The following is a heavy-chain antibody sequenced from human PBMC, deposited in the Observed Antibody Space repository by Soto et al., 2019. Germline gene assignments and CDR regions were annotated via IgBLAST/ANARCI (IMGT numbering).Heavy chain of an antibody. CDR1: GFTFSNAW. V-gene: IGHV3-15*01. CDR2: IKSKTDGGTT. CDR3: TTDLSSWYSSLFDY. J-gene: IGHJ4*02. Sequence: GGSLRLSCAASGFTFSNAWMSWVRQAPGKGLEWVGRIKSKTDGGTTDYAAPVKGRFTISRDDSKNTLYLQMNSLKTEDTAVYYCTTDLSSWYSSLFDYWGQGTLVTVSS. D-gene: IGHD6-13*01.